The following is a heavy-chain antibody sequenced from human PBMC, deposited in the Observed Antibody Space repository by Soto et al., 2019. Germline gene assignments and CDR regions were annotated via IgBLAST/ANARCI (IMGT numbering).Heavy chain of an antibody. CDR1: GFTFSTYN. CDR3: ARVPLTCGGDCYIADY. CDR2: ISSSSRAI. V-gene: IGHV3-48*02. Sequence: GGSLRLSCAASGFTFSTYNMNWVRQAPGKGLEWVSYISSSSRAIYYADSVKGRFTISRDNAKNSLYLQMNSLRDEDTAVYYCARVPLTCGGDCYIADYWGQGTLVTVSS. D-gene: IGHD2-21*02. J-gene: IGHJ4*02.